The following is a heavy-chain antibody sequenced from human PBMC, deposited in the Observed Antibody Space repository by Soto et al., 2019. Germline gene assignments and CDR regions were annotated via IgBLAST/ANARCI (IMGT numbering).Heavy chain of an antibody. D-gene: IGHD3-16*01. V-gene: IGHV4-38-2*02. J-gene: IGHJ5*02. Sequence: SETLSSPGAVSVSSSGSSSYWGCIRQPPGKGLEWIGTIHHGGSSFYNPSLKSRVTMSVDTSKNQFSLKLRSVTAADTAVYFCARDWGTTIRDLRWFDPWGQGTLVSVSS. CDR3: ARDWGTTIRDLRWFDP. CDR2: IHHGGSS. CDR1: VSSSGSSSY.